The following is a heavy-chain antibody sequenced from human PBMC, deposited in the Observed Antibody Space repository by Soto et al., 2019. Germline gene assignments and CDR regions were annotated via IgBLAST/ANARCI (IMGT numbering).Heavy chain of an antibody. J-gene: IGHJ4*02. V-gene: IGHV3-23*01. Sequence: EVHLLESGGGLVQPGGSLRLSCAGSGFTFNTYAMTWVRQAPGKGLEWVSMISDSGSTYYSGSVRGRFTITRDNSKSTLYLQINSLRHAVTDIYYCARHWGTPAPDDYWGQGTLVTVSS. CDR3: ARHWGTPAPDDY. CDR2: ISDSGST. CDR1: GFTFNTYA. D-gene: IGHD3-16*01.